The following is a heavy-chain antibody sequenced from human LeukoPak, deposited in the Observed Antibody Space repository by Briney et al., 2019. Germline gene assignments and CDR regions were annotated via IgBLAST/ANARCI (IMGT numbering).Heavy chain of an antibody. J-gene: IGHJ4*02. CDR1: GFSLSTTGIC. CDR2: IDWDDNK. CDR3: ARIVTTANPFDH. V-gene: IGHV2-70*11. D-gene: IGHD4-17*01. Sequence: SGPTLVNPTQTLTLTCRRSGFSLSTTGICVGWIRQPPGKALEWLARIDWDDNKYYSTSLKARLTISKDTSKNQVVLRMTNMDPVDTATFYCARIVTTANPFDHWGQGTLVTVSS.